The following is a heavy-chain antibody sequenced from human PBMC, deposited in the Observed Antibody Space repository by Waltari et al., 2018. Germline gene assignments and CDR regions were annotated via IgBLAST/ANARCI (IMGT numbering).Heavy chain of an antibody. CDR2: ISYTGST. J-gene: IGHJ4*02. Sequence: QLQLQESGPGLVKPSETLSLTCTVSGGSISSSSYYWGWIRQPPGKGLEWIGSISYTGSTHYNRPLKRRGTISVDTSKSQFSLKLSSVTAADTAVYYCARVGYGGSFDYWGQGTLVTVSS. CDR1: GGSISSSSYY. V-gene: IGHV4-39*01. D-gene: IGHD4-17*01. CDR3: ARVGYGGSFDY.